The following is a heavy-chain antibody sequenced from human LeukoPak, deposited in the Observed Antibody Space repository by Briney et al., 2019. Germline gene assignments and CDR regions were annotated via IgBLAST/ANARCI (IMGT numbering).Heavy chain of an antibody. CDR1: AFTFSSYE. CDR2: ISSSGSII. Sequence: GGSLRLSCAASAFTFSSYELNWVRQAPGKGLEWISYISSSGSIINYADSVKGRFTISRDNAKNSLYLQMNSLRAEDTAVYYCAKDVRSGYFDYWGQGTLVTVSS. J-gene: IGHJ4*02. CDR3: AKDVRSGYFDY. V-gene: IGHV3-48*03. D-gene: IGHD3-22*01.